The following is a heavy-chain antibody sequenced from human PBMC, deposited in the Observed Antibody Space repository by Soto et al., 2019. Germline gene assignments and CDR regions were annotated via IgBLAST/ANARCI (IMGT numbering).Heavy chain of an antibody. Sequence: QVQLVQYGAEVKKPGASVKVSCKASGYTFTSYDINWVRQATGQGLEWMGWMNPNSGHTGYAQKFQGRVTMTRNTSISTAYMELSSLRSEDTAVYYCARERSAAGTGWFDPWGQGSLVTVSS. J-gene: IGHJ5*02. D-gene: IGHD6-13*01. CDR1: GYTFTSYD. CDR3: ARERSAAGTGWFDP. V-gene: IGHV1-8*01. CDR2: MNPNSGHT.